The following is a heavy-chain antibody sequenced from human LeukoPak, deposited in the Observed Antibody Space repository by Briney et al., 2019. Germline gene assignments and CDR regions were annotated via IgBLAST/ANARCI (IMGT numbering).Heavy chain of an antibody. J-gene: IGHJ6*02. CDR2: MNPNSGNT. D-gene: IGHD3-3*01. CDR1: GYTFTSYD. CDR3: ARGRFITIFGVVISNGMDV. V-gene: IGHV1-8*01. Sequence: ASVTVSCKASGYTFTSYDINWVRQATGQGLEGVGWMNPNSGNTGYAQKFQGRVTMTRNTSISTASMGLSSLRSEDTAVYYCARGRFITIFGVVISNGMDVWGHGTTVTVSS.